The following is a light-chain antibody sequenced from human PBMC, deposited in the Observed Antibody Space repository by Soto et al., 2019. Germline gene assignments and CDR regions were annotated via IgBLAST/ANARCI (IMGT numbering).Light chain of an antibody. J-gene: IGKJ1*01. CDR3: QQTYRIPPT. CDR1: QSISSY. Sequence: DIQMTQSPSSLSASVGDRVTITCRASQSISSYLNWYQQKLGQAPKLLIYAASSLQSGVPLRFSGSESGTDFTLTISSLQPEDFGTYYCQQTYRIPPTFGQGTKVEI. CDR2: AAS. V-gene: IGKV1-39*01.